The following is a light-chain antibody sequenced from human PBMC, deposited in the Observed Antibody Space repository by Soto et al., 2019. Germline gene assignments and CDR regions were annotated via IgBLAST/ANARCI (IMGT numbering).Light chain of an antibody. Sequence: QSVLTQSSSVSAAAGQKVSISCSGSYSNIGSNFVSWYQHFPGSTPKLVIYDNSQRPSGIPDRFSGSKSGSSATLGITGLQPGDEADYNCGTWDSSLSVVVFGGGTKLTVL. J-gene: IGLJ2*01. CDR3: GTWDSSLSVVV. CDR2: DNS. CDR1: YSNIGSNF. V-gene: IGLV1-51*01.